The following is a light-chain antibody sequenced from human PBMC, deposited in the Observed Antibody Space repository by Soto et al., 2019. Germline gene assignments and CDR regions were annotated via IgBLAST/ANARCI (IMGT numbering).Light chain of an antibody. Sequence: ASQSISGYVGWYQQKPGQAPRLLIYADSNRATGIPARFSGSGFVRDLNPTISSVLPARYSCYSCQQSCKFSITLCPGTRLEIK. CDR1: QSISGY. V-gene: IGKV3-11*02. J-gene: IGKJ5*01. CDR2: ADS. CDR3: QQSCKFSIT.